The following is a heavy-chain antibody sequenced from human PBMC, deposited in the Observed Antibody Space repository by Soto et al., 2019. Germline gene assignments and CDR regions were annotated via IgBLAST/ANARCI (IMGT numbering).Heavy chain of an antibody. J-gene: IGHJ3*02. V-gene: IGHV3-48*03. CDR3: ASAARPDAFDI. CDR2: ISSSGSTT. D-gene: IGHD6-6*01. Sequence: GGSLRLSCPASGFTFSSYEVNWVRQAPGKGLEWISYISSSGSTTYYADSVKGRFTISRDNAKNSLYLQMNSLRAEDTAVYYCASAARPDAFDIWGQGTMVTVSS. CDR1: GFTFSSYE.